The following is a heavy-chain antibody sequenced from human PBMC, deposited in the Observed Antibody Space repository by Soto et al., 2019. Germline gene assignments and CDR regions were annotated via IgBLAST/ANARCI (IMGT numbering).Heavy chain of an antibody. CDR1: GYTFPSYD. V-gene: IGHV1-8*01. J-gene: IGHJ6*03. CDR2: MNPNSGNT. CDR3: ARGLGRITIFGVVITPTSRYFYYYMDV. D-gene: IGHD3-3*01. Sequence: ASVKVSCKASGYTFPSYDINWVRQATGQGLEWMGWMNPNSGNTGYAQKFQGRVTMTRNTSISTAYMELSSLRSEDTAVYYCARGLGRITIFGVVITPTSRYFYYYMDVWGKGTTVTVSS.